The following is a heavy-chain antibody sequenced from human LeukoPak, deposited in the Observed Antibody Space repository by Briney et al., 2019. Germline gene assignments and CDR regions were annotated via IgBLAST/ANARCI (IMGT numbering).Heavy chain of an antibody. CDR3: AKSAHYGGNTLCDY. Sequence: GGSLRLSCAASGFTFSSYAMSWVRQAPGKGLEWVSAISGSGGSTYYAESVTGRFTIPRDNSKNTLYLPVHSPRAEHEAVYYCAKSAHYGGNTLCDYWGQGTLVTVSS. J-gene: IGHJ4*02. V-gene: IGHV3-23*01. CDR2: ISGSGGST. D-gene: IGHD4-23*01. CDR1: GFTFSSYA.